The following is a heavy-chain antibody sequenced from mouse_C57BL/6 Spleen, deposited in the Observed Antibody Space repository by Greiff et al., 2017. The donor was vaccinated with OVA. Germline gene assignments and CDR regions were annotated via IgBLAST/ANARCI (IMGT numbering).Heavy chain of an antibody. Sequence: VQLQQSGAELARPGASVKLSCKASGYTFTSYGISWVKQRTGQGLEWIGEIYPRSGNTYYNEKLKGKATLTADKSSSTAYMELRSLTSEDSAVYFCASSKYDYAMDYWGQGTSVTVSS. CDR3: ASSKYDYAMDY. V-gene: IGHV1-81*01. CDR2: IYPRSGNT. CDR1: GYTFTSYG. D-gene: IGHD2-10*02. J-gene: IGHJ4*01.